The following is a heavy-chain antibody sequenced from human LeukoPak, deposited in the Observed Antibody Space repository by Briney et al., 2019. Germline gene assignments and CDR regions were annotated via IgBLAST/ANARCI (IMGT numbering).Heavy chain of an antibody. V-gene: IGHV3-7*01. CDR1: GFTFSSYW. J-gene: IGHJ6*02. CDR2: IKQDGSEK. Sequence: GGSLRLSCAASGFTFSSYWMSWVRQAPGKGLEWVANIKQDGSEKYYVDSVKGRFTISRDNAKNSLYLQMNSLRAEDTAVYYCARVQSSWGVYHYYYGMDVWGQGTTVTVSS. D-gene: IGHD3-16*01. CDR3: ARVQSSWGVYHYYYGMDV.